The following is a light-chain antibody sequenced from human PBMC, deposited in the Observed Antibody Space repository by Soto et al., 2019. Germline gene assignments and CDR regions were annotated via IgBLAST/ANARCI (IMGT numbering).Light chain of an antibody. Sequence: EIVFTQSPAPLPLSPGERATLSCRASQSVSSYLAWYQQKPGQAPRLLIYDASNRATGIPARFSGSGSGTDFTLTISSLEPEDFAVYYCQQRSNWPITFGQGTRLEIK. CDR2: DAS. J-gene: IGKJ5*01. CDR3: QQRSNWPIT. V-gene: IGKV3-11*01. CDR1: QSVSSY.